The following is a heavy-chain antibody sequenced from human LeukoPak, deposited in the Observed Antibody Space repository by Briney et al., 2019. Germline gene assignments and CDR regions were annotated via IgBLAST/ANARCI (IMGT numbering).Heavy chain of an antibody. J-gene: IGHJ4*02. CDR2: INSVGRST. CDR1: GFTFRSYW. D-gene: IGHD2-2*01. V-gene: IGHV3-74*01. CDR3: ARVPLPAAKGGYFDC. Sequence: RGSLRLSCASPGFTFRSYWMHWVRQAPGKGLVWISRINSVGRSTTYADSAKGRFTISRDNAKNTLYLQMNSLRAEDMAVYYCARVPLPAAKGGYFDCWGQGTLVTVS.